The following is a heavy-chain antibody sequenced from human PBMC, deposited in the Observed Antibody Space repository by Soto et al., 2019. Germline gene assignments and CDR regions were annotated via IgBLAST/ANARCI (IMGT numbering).Heavy chain of an antibody. V-gene: IGHV3-21*02. CDR3: AREEIAWPLAYGLDV. D-gene: IGHD2-21*01. J-gene: IGHJ6*02. CDR1: GFTFSTYS. CDR2: IGTRSDI. Sequence: EVQLVESGGGLVKPGGSLRLSCVASGFTFSTYSMNWVRQAPGKGLEWVSTIGTRSDIYYAESVKGRFTISRDNAKNLLALQMNSLGVEDTAVYYCAREEIAWPLAYGLDVWGQGTAVTVSS.